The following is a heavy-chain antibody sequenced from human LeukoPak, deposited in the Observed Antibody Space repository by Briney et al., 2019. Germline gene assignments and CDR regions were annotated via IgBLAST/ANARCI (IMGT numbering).Heavy chain of an antibody. D-gene: IGHD3-9*01. V-gene: IGHV4-34*01. J-gene: IGHJ4*02. CDR3: ARRLRALRYFDWLLPPFDY. CDR1: GGSFSGYY. Sequence: TSETLSLTCAVYGGSFSGYYWSWIRQPPGKGLEWIGEINHSGSTNYNPSLKSRVTISVDTSKNQFSLKLSSVTAADTAVYYCARRLRALRYFDWLLPPFDYWGQGTLVTVSS. CDR2: INHSGST.